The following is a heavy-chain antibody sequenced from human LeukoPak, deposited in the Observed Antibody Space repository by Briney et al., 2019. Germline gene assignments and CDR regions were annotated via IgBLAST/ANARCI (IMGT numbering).Heavy chain of an antibody. J-gene: IGHJ6*03. CDR3: ARKTRSTVTTRYYYMDV. V-gene: IGHV4-34*01. CDR2: INHSGST. CDR1: GGSFSGYY. D-gene: IGHD4-17*01. Sequence: KPSETLSLTCAVYGGSFSGYYWSWIRQPPGKGLEWIGEINHSGSTNYNPSLKSRVTISVDTSKNQFSLKLSSVTAADTAVYYCARKTRSTVTTRYYYMDVWGKGTTVTVSS.